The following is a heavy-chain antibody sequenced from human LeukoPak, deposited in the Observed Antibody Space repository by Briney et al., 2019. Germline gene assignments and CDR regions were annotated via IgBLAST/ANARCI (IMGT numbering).Heavy chain of an antibody. CDR1: GGSISRSSYY. V-gene: IGHV4-39*01. D-gene: IGHD1-26*01. J-gene: IGHJ3*02. CDR3: ARPGSYSLRAFDI. Sequence: SETLSLTCTVSGGSISRSSYYWDWIRQPPGKGLEWIGSIYYSESTYYNPSLKSRVTISVDASKNQFSLKLSSVTAADTAVYYCARPGSYSLRAFDIWGQGTMVSVSS. CDR2: IYYSEST.